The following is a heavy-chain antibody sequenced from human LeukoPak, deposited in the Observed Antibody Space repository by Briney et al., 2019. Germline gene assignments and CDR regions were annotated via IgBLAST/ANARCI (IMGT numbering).Heavy chain of an antibody. V-gene: IGHV3-73*01. J-gene: IGHJ3*02. CDR1: GFTFSGSA. CDR2: IRSKANSYAT. CDR3: TRGYCSGGSCYPYNWNDWDAFDI. D-gene: IGHD2-15*01. Sequence: GGSLKLSCAASGFTFSGSAMHWVRQASGKGLEWVGRIRSKANSYATAYAASVKGRFTISRDDSKNTAYLQMNSLKTEDTAVYYCTRGYCSGGSCYPYNWNDWDAFDIWGQGTMVTVSS.